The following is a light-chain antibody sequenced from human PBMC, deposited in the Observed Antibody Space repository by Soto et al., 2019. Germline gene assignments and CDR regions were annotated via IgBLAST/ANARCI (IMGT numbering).Light chain of an antibody. CDR2: GNS. Sequence: SVLTQPPSVSGAPGQRVTISCTGSSSNIGAGYDVHWYQQLPGTAPKLLIYGNSNRPSGVPDRFSGSKSGTSASLAITGLQAEDEADYYCQSYDSSLSGNVFGTGTKVTLL. CDR1: SSNIGAGYD. J-gene: IGLJ1*01. CDR3: QSYDSSLSGNV. V-gene: IGLV1-40*01.